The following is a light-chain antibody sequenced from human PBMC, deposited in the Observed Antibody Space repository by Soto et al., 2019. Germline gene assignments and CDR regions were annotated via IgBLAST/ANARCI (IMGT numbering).Light chain of an antibody. CDR1: SIDIGGYNY. CDR3: CSYAGNFLKV. Sequence: HSVLTQPRSVSRSPGQSVTISCTGTSIDIGGYNYVSWYQQYPGKAPKLIISDVNKRPSGVPDRFSGSKSGNTASLTISGLQAEDEADYYCCSYAGNFLKVFGTGTKV. V-gene: IGLV2-11*01. J-gene: IGLJ1*01. CDR2: DVN.